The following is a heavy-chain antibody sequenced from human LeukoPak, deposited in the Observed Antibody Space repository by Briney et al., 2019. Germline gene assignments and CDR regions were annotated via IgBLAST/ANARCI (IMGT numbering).Heavy chain of an antibody. V-gene: IGHV1-8*03. D-gene: IGHD6-19*01. CDR1: GYTFTSYD. J-gene: IGHJ4*02. Sequence: GASVKVSCKASGYTFTSYDINWVRQATGQGLEWMGWMNPNSGNTGYAQKFQGRVTITRNTSISTAYMELSSLRSEDTAVYYCTRSDSSGWYGYFDYWGQGTLVTVSS. CDR2: MNPNSGNT. CDR3: TRSDSSGWYGYFDY.